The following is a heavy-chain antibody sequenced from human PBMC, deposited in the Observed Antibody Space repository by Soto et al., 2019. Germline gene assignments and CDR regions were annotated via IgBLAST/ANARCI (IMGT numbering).Heavy chain of an antibody. J-gene: IGHJ4*02. CDR3: AKALSFSNSYVHYFDS. D-gene: IGHD3-3*01. V-gene: IGHV3-23*01. Sequence: EVQLLESGGGLVQPGGSLRLSCAASGFTFGNYGMNWVRQAPGKGLEWVSTISDDGGGTYYADSVKGRITISRDNSKNRLYLQMYSLRAEDTAVYYCAKALSFSNSYVHYFDSWGQGILVTVSS. CDR1: GFTFGNYG. CDR2: ISDDGGGT.